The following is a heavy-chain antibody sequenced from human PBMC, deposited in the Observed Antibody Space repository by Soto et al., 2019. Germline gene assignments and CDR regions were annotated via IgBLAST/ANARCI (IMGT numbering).Heavy chain of an antibody. Sequence: SETLSLTCDVSGDTISTGGYTWAWIRQPPGKGLEWIGHTYHSGNPYYNPSLKSRVIISVDRSKNQFSLKVSSVTAADTAVYYCAGWGGYQYDHFDIRGQGAMVTVSS. D-gene: IGHD3-10*01. V-gene: IGHV4-30-2*01. CDR3: AGWGGYQYDHFDI. CDR1: GDTISTGGYT. CDR2: TYHSGNP. J-gene: IGHJ3*02.